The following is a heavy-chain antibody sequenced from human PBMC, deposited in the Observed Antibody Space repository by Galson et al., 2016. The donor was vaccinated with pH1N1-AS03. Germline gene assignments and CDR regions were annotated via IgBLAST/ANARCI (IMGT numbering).Heavy chain of an antibody. CDR3: AKDIGVLMVYTEGPFDY. Sequence: SLRLSCAASGFSFDDYAMHWVRQAPGKGLEWVSSISWNSDKITYADSVKGRFTISRDNAKNSLYLEMNSLRAEDTALYYCAKDIGVLMVYTEGPFDYWGPGTLVTVSP. J-gene: IGHJ4*02. V-gene: IGHV3-9*01. CDR1: GFSFDDYA. CDR2: ISWNSDKI. D-gene: IGHD2-8*01.